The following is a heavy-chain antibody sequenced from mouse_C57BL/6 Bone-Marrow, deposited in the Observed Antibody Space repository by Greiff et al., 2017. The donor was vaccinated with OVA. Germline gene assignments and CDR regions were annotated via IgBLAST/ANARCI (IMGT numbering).Heavy chain of an antibody. Sequence: EVQLQQSGAELVRPGSSVKMSCKTSGYTFTSYGINWVKQRPGQGLDWIGYIYIGNGYTEYNEKFKGKATLTSDKSSSTAYMQLSSLTSEDSAIYFCESELNYYYYAMDYSGQGTSVTVTS. V-gene: IGHV1-58*01. CDR2: IYIGNGYT. CDR3: ESELNYYYYAMDY. J-gene: IGHJ4*01. CDR1: GYTFTSYG. D-gene: IGHD2-1*01.